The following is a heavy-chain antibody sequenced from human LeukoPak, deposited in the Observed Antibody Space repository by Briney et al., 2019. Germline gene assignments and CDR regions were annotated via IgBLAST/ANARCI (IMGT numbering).Heavy chain of an antibody. CDR1: GGTFSSYA. Sequence: WASVKVSCKASGGTFSSYAISWVRQAPGQGLEWMGGIIPIFGTTNYAQRFQGRVTITTDESTSSAYMELSSLRSHDTAVYYCAIGSGSYQGGWFDPWGQGTLVTVSS. V-gene: IGHV1-69*05. CDR2: IIPIFGTT. J-gene: IGHJ5*02. D-gene: IGHD1-26*01. CDR3: AIGSGSYQGGWFDP.